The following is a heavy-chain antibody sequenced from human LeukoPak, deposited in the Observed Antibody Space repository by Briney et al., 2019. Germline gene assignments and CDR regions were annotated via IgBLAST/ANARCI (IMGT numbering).Heavy chain of an antibody. CDR2: IYYSGST. CDR3: ARGGTTVTPGLLWFDP. CDR1: GGSISSHY. D-gene: IGHD4-17*01. J-gene: IGHJ5*02. V-gene: IGHV4-59*11. Sequence: SETLALTCSVSGGSISSHYWSWIRQPPGKGLEWIGYIYYSGSTKYNPSLKSRVTISVDTSKNQFSLKLSSVTAADTAVYYCARGGTTVTPGLLWFDPWGQGTLVTVSS.